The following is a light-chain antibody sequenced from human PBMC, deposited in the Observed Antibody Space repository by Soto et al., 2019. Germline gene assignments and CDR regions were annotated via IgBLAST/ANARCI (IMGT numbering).Light chain of an antibody. J-gene: IGLJ2*01. CDR1: YSNIGAGYE. Sequence: QSVLTQPPSVSGAPGQRVTISCTGSYSNIGAGYEVHWYQQIPGTAPKLLISGHNNRPSGVPDRFFGSKSGTSASLTIIGLQAEDEADYYCQSYDSSLSVLVFGGGTKLTVL. CDR3: QSYDSSLSVLV. CDR2: GHN. V-gene: IGLV1-40*01.